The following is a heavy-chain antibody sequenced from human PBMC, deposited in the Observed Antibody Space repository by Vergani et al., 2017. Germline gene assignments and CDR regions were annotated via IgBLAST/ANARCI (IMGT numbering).Heavy chain of an antibody. J-gene: IGHJ5*02. CDR3: ARLVVVVVAATPNWFDP. D-gene: IGHD2-15*01. CDR1: GGSISSSSYY. CDR2: IYYSGST. Sequence: QLQLQESGPGLVKPSETLSLTCTVSGGSISSSSYYWGWIRQPPGKGLEWIGSIYYSGSTYYNPSLKSRVTISVDTSKNQFSLQLSSVTAADTAVYYCARLVVVVVAATPNWFDPWGQGTLVTVSS. V-gene: IGHV4-39*01.